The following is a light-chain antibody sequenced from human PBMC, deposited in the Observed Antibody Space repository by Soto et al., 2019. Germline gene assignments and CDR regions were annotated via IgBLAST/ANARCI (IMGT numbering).Light chain of an antibody. CDR2: DAS. Sequence: EIVMTQSPATLSVSPGEGATLSCRASQRITNRLAWYQQKPGQAPRLLIYDASTRATGIPARFSGSGSGTEFTLTISSLQSEDFAVYYRQQYHNWPPWTFGQGTRVEIK. CDR3: QQYHNWPPWT. J-gene: IGKJ1*01. V-gene: IGKV3D-15*01. CDR1: QRITNR.